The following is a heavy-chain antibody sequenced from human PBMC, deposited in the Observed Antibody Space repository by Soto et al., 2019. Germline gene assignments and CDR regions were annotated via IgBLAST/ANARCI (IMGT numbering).Heavy chain of an antibody. Sequence: EGSLRLSCAASGFTFSSYSMSWVRQAPGKGLEWVSGFRSGGDDDTTYYADSVRGRFTISRDNSKNTLFLQMNSLRAEDTAIYYCAKKVNSGSGSQFFDYWGQGTLVTVSS. J-gene: IGHJ4*02. CDR3: AKKVNSGSGSQFFDY. CDR1: GFTFSSYS. D-gene: IGHD3-10*01. V-gene: IGHV3-23*01. CDR2: FRSGGDDDTT.